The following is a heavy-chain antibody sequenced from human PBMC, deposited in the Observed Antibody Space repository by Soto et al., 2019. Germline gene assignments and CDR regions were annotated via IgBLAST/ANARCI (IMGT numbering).Heavy chain of an antibody. V-gene: IGHV3-23*01. J-gene: IGHJ4*02. CDR1: GFTFSSYA. CDR3: AKTCSGWFFDY. D-gene: IGHD6-19*01. Sequence: HPVGSLRLSCAASGFTFSSYAMTWVRQAPGKGLEWVSTISGSGGSTDYADSVKGRFTISRDNSKNTLYLQMNSLRAEDTAVYYCAKTCSGWFFDYWGQGTLVTVSS. CDR2: ISGSGGST.